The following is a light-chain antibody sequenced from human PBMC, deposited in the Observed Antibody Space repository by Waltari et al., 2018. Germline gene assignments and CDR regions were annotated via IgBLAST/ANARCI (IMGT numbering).Light chain of an antibody. V-gene: IGKV1-33*01. CDR3: QQYEDVPYT. Sequence: DIQMTQSTSSLSASVGDRVTITCQASQDIITYFNWYQQKPGNAPKLLIYDVSNLEKGVPSRFSGGGSETDFSFTISSLQSEDIATYYCQQYEDVPYTFGQGTKLMIK. CDR1: QDIITY. J-gene: IGKJ2*01. CDR2: DVS.